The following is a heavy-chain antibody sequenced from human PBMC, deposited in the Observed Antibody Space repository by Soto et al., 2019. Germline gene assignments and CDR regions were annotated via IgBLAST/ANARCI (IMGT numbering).Heavy chain of an antibody. CDR1: GGSVHNYY. CDR2: IYYSGST. D-gene: IGHD3-10*01. Sequence: QVQLQESGPGLVKPSETLSLTCTVSGGSVHNYYWSWIRQPPGKGLEWIGYIYYSGSTNYNPTLKSRVTIPVDTSKKQFSLKLNSVTAADTAVYYCPRSRFPLFWYFDLWGRGTLVTVSS. CDR3: PRSRFPLFWYFDL. V-gene: IGHV4-59*02. J-gene: IGHJ2*01.